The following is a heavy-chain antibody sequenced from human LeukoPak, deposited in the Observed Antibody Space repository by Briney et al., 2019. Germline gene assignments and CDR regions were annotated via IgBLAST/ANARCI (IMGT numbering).Heavy chain of an antibody. CDR2: ISAYNGNT. V-gene: IGHV1-18*01. D-gene: IGHD6-6*01. CDR1: GYTFTSYG. CDR3: ARDRWSSSSSEGALDI. J-gene: IGHJ3*02. Sequence: ASVKVSCKASGYTFTSYGISWVRQAPGQGLEWMGWISAYNGNTNFAQKLQDRVTMTTDTSTSTAYMELRSLRSDDTAVYYCARDRWSSSSSEGALDIWGQGTMVTVSS.